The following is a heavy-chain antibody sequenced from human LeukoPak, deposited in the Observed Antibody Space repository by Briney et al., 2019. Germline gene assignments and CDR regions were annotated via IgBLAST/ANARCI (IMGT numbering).Heavy chain of an antibody. CDR1: GYTLTELS. V-gene: IGHV1-24*01. CDR2: FDPEDGET. CDR3: ARAYPPDYYDTPPYYFDY. D-gene: IGHD3-22*01. J-gene: IGHJ4*02. Sequence: ASVKVSCKVSGYTLTELSMHWVRQAPGKGLEWMGGFDPEDGETIYAQKFQGRVTMTEDTSTDTAYMELSSLRSEDTAVYYCARAYPPDYYDTPPYYFDYWGQGTLVTVSS.